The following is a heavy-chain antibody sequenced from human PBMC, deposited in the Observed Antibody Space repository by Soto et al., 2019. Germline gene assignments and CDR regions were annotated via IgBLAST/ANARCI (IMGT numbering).Heavy chain of an antibody. CDR1: GGSISSYY. V-gene: IGHV4-59*01. CDR2: IYYSGST. CDR3: ARVEYSSGWYFDY. Sequence: PSETLSLTCTVSGGSISSYYWSWIRQPPGKGLEWIGYIYYSGSTNYNPSLKSRVTISVDTSKNQFSLKLSSVTAADTAVYYCARVEYSSGWYFDYWGQGTLVTVSS. J-gene: IGHJ4*02. D-gene: IGHD6-19*01.